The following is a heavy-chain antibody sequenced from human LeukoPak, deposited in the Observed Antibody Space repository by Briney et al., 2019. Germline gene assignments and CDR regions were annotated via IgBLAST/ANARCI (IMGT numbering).Heavy chain of an antibody. CDR1: GFTFSAYG. Sequence: PGRSLRLSCAASGFTFSAYGIQWVRQAPGKGLVWVSLINADGSTTNYADSVKGRFTISRDNARNTVSLQMNSLTIEDTAVYYCVVVVEPPDSDGFDVWGQGTMITVSS. CDR3: VVVVEPPDSDGFDV. V-gene: IGHV3-74*01. J-gene: IGHJ3*01. CDR2: INADGSTT. D-gene: IGHD1-14*01.